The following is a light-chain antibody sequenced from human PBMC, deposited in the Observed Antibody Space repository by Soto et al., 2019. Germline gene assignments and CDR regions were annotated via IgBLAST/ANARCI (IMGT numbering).Light chain of an antibody. CDR2: ENN. CDR1: SSNIGNNY. J-gene: IGLJ1*01. Sequence: SVLTQPPSVSSAPEQKVTISCSGSSSNIGNNYVSWYQQLPGTAPKLLIYENNKRPSGIPDRFSGSKSGTSATLGITGLQTGDEADYYCGKWDSRLSAYVFGTGTKVTVL. CDR3: GKWDSRLSAYV. V-gene: IGLV1-51*02.